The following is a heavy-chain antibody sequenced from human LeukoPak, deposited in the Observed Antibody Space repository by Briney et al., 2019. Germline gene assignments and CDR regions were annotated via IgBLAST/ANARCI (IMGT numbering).Heavy chain of an antibody. CDR2: ISAYNGNT. D-gene: IGHD6-19*01. CDR3: AREGNKAVAGTVLYYFDY. V-gene: IGHV1-18*01. Sequence: GASVKVSCKASGYTFTSYGISWVRQAPGQGLEWMGWISAYNGNTNYAQKLQGRVTMTTDTSTSTAYMELSSLRSEDTAVYYCAREGNKAVAGTVLYYFDYWGQGTLVTVSS. CDR1: GYTFTSYG. J-gene: IGHJ4*02.